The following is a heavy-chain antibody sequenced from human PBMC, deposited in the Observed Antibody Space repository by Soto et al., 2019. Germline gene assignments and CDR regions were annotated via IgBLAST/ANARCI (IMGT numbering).Heavy chain of an antibody. CDR2: VYFSGIT. CDR3: ADYDSEGYFDY. CDR1: GGSITNFQ. Sequence: ASLSLACTVSGGSITNFQGCWIRKPPGKGLEWIGYVYFSGITKYNPSFNSRVTMSIDTSKNEFSLRLISVTAADSAAYFCADYDSEGYFDYWGQGALVTVSS. V-gene: IGHV4-59*01. J-gene: IGHJ4*02. D-gene: IGHD3-22*01.